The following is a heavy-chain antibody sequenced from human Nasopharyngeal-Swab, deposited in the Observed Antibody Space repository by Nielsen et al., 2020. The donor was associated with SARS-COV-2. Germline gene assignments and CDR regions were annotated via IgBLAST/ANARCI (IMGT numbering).Heavy chain of an antibody. CDR3: ARGIAAAGTRFHYYYYYYMDV. Sequence: SDTLSLTCAVYGGSFSVYYWSWIRQPPGKGLEWIGEINHSGSTNYNPSLKSRVTISVDTSKNQFSLKLSSVTAADTAVYYCARGIAAAGTRFHYYYYYYMDVWGKGTTVTVSS. J-gene: IGHJ6*03. CDR1: GGSFSVYY. CDR2: INHSGST. D-gene: IGHD6-13*01. V-gene: IGHV4-34*01.